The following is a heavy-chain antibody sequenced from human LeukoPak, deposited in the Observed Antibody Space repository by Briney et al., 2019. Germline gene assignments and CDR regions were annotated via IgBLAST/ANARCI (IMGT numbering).Heavy chain of an antibody. CDR1: GGSISTGSYY. J-gene: IGHJ4*02. Sequence: SETLSLTCTVSGGSISTGSYYWSWIRQPAGKGLEWSGRIYTSGSTNYNPSLKSRVTISVDTSKKQFSLKLSSVTAADTAVYYCARSSIAALFDYWGQGTLVTVSS. CDR2: IYTSGST. V-gene: IGHV4-61*02. D-gene: IGHD6-6*01. CDR3: ARSSIAALFDY.